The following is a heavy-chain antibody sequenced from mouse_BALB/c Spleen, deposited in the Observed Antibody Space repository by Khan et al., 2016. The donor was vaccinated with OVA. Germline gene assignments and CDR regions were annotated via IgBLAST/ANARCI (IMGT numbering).Heavy chain of an antibody. J-gene: IGHJ4*01. D-gene: IGHD2-3*01. CDR2: INYSGST. CDR1: GYSITSDYA. CDR3: ARDGSRYNYAMDY. Sequence: EVELVESGPGLANPSQSLSLTCTVTGYSITSDYAWNWIRQFPGNKLEWMGYINYSGSTNYNPALKSRISITRDTSKNQFFLQLNSVTTEDTATYYCARDGSRYNYAMDYWGQGTSVTVSS. V-gene: IGHV3-2*02.